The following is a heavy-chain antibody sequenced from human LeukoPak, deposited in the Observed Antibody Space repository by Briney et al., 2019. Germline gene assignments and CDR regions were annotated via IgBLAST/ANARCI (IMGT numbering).Heavy chain of an antibody. CDR3: ASGTVGNYALDY. CDR1: GLTFSRYN. Sequence: GGSLTLSCAASGLTFSRYNMNWVRQAPGKGLEWVSSIGTSSNNIYSTDSVKGRFTISSDKAKNSLYLQVDSLRVEDTAVYFCASGTVGNYALDYWGQGTLVTVSS. D-gene: IGHD1-7*01. V-gene: IGHV3-21*01. CDR2: IGTSSNNI. J-gene: IGHJ4*02.